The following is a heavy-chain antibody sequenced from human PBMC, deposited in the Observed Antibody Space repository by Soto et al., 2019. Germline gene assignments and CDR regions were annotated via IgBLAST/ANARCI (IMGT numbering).Heavy chain of an antibody. J-gene: IGHJ4*02. Sequence: GGSLRLSCAASGFTFRTYWMLWVRQAPGKGLIWVSRINGDGSSTTNADSVKGRFTISRDNAKSTLFLQMNSLRADDTAVYYCTRGGPSGTIDYWGQGTPVTVSS. CDR3: TRGGPSGTIDY. CDR1: GFTFRTYW. V-gene: IGHV3-74*01. D-gene: IGHD1-1*01. CDR2: INGDGSST.